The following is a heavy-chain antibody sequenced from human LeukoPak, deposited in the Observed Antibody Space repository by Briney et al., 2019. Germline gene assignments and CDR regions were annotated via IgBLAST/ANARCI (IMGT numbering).Heavy chain of an antibody. V-gene: IGHV3-74*01. J-gene: IGHJ4*02. CDR2: INSDGSST. CDR1: GFTFSSYW. Sequence: GGSLRLSCAASGFTFSSYWMHWVRQAPGKGLVWVSRINSDGSSTSYADSVKGRFTISRDNAKNTLYLQMNSLRAEDTAVYYRARDRCSGGSCYANDYWGQGTLVTVSS. CDR3: ARDRCSGGSCYANDY. D-gene: IGHD2-15*01.